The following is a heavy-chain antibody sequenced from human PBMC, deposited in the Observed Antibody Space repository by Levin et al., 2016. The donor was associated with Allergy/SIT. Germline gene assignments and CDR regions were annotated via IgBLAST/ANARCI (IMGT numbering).Heavy chain of an antibody. CDR1: GFTFSSYG. V-gene: IGHV3-33*01. CDR3: ARDHDDILTGSAFDY. Sequence: LSLTCAASGFTFSSYGMHWVRQAPGKGLEWVAVIWYDGSNKYYADSVKGRFTISRDNSKNTLYLQMNSLRAEDTAVYYCARDHDDILTGSAFDYWGQGTLVTVSS. J-gene: IGHJ4*02. D-gene: IGHD3-9*01. CDR2: IWYDGSNK.